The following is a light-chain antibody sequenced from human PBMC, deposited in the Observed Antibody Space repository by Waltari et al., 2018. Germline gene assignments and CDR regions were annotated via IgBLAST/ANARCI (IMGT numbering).Light chain of an antibody. CDR2: WAS. CDR3: LQYYTTPRT. J-gene: IGKJ1*01. V-gene: IGKV4-1*01. CDR1: QSVLYSSNNNNY. Sequence: DIVMTQSPDSLAVSLGERATLNRKSSQSVLYSSNNNNYLAWYRQKPGQPPKLLFYWASTRASGVPDRFSGSGSGTDFTLTISSLQAEDVAVYYCLQYYTTPRTFGQGTTVEIK.